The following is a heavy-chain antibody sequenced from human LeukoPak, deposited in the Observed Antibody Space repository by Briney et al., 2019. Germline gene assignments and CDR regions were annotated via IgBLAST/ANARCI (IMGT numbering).Heavy chain of an antibody. CDR1: GGSISSGDYY. J-gene: IGHJ4*02. CDR2: IYYSGST. V-gene: IGHV4-61*08. Sequence: PSETLSLTCTVSGGSISSGDYYWSWIRQPPGKGLEWIGYIYYSGSTNHNPSLKSRVTISVDTSKNQFSLKLSSVTAADTAVYYCARTTYYYDSSGYWGYYFDYWGQGTLVTVSS. CDR3: ARTTYYYDSSGYWGYYFDY. D-gene: IGHD3-22*01.